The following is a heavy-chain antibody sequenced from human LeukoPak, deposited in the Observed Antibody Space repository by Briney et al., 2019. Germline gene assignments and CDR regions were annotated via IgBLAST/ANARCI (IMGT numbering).Heavy chain of an antibody. CDR3: AKVGAYGDYVEYDRGSVYFDY. CDR2: ISGSGGST. V-gene: IGHV3-23*01. CDR1: GFTFSSYW. Sequence: GGSLRLSCAASGFTFSSYWMSWVRQAPGKGLEWVSAISGSGGSTYYADSVKGRFTISRDNSKNTLYLQMNSLRAEDTAVYYCAKVGAYGDYVEYDRGSVYFDYWGQGTLVTVSS. J-gene: IGHJ4*02. D-gene: IGHD4-17*01.